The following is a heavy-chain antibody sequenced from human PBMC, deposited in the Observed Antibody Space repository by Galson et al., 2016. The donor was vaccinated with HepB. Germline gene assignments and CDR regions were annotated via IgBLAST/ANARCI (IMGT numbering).Heavy chain of an antibody. V-gene: IGHV4-61*01. CDR2: ITYSGST. J-gene: IGHJ4*02. CDR1: GDSITSGRYY. D-gene: IGHD1-26*01. Sequence: ETLSLTCTVSGDSITSGRYYWSWMRQPPGKGLEWIGFITYSGSTNSNSSLKSRVTIPVGMSKNQFSLKLTTVTAADTAVYYCARDNSGSYVDYWGQGILVTVSS. CDR3: ARDNSGSYVDY.